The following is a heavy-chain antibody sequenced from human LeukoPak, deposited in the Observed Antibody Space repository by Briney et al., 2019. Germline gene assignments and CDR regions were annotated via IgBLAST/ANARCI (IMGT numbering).Heavy chain of an antibody. J-gene: IGHJ5*02. V-gene: IGHV3-21*01. CDR3: ARDRARANSGSYFNWFDP. CDR2: ISSSSSYI. Sequence: PGVSLRLSCAASGFTFSSYSMNWVRQAPGKGLEWVSSISSSSSYIYYADSVKGRFTISRDNAKNSLYLQMNSLRAEDTAVYYCARDRARANSGSYFNWFDPWGQGTLVTVSS. D-gene: IGHD1-26*01. CDR1: GFTFSSYS.